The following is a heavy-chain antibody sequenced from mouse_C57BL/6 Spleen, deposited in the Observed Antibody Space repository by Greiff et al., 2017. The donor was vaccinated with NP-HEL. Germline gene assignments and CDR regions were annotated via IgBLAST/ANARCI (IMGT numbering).Heavy chain of an antibody. CDR1: GYTFTSYW. CDR3: ARSRGNPLYAMDY. V-gene: IGHV1-52*01. CDR2: IDPSDSET. J-gene: IGHJ4*01. D-gene: IGHD2-1*01. Sequence: QVQLQQPGAELVRPGSSVKLSCKASGYTFTSYWMHWVKQRPIQGLEWIGNIDPSDSETHYNQKFKDKATLTVDKSSSTAYMQLSSLTSEDSAVYYCARSRGNPLYAMDYWGQGTSVTVSS.